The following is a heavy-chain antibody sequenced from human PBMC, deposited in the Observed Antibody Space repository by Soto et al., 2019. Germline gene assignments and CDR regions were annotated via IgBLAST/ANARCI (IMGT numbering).Heavy chain of an antibody. CDR3: AKDLTRQLAYWLDP. V-gene: IGHV1-2*02. CDR2: INAHSGGT. J-gene: IGHJ5*02. Sequence: ASVKVSCKASGFSFTGYYIHWLRQAPGQGLEWMGWINAHSGGTEYAQKFQGRVTLTRDTSIATAYLTLTSLTSDDTALYYCAKDLTRQLAYWLDPWGQGAQVTVSS. CDR1: GFSFTGYY. D-gene: IGHD6-6*01.